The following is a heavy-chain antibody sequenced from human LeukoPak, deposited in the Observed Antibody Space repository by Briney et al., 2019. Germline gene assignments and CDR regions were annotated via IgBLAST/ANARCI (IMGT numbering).Heavy chain of an antibody. D-gene: IGHD3-10*01. CDR2: ISAYNGNT. CDR3: ARDPTMGGPGYDDAFDI. Sequence: AASVKVSCKASGYTFTSYGISWVRQAPGQGLEWMGWISAYNGNTNYAQKFQGRVTMTRDMSTSTVYMELSSLRSEDTAVYYCARDPTMGGPGYDDAFDIWGQGTMVTVSS. V-gene: IGHV1-18*01. CDR1: GYTFTSYG. J-gene: IGHJ3*02.